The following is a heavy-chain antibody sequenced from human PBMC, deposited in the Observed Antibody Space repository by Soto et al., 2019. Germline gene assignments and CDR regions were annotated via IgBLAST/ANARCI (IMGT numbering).Heavy chain of an antibody. D-gene: IGHD6-6*01. Sequence: QVPLVQSGAEVKKPGASVKVSCKASGYTFTGYYMHWVRQAPGQGLEWMGWINPNSGGTNYAQKFQGWVTMTRDTSISTAYMELSRLRSDDTAVYYCARDGDSSSSEDYGMDVWGQGTTVTVSS. CDR3: ARDGDSSSSEDYGMDV. V-gene: IGHV1-2*04. CDR2: INPNSGGT. J-gene: IGHJ6*02. CDR1: GYTFTGYY.